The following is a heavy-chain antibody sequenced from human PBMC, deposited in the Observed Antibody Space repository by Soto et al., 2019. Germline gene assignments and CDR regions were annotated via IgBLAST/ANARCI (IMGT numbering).Heavy chain of an antibody. Sequence: ASVKVSCKASGYTFTSYGISWVRQAPGQGLEWMGWISAYNGNTNYAQKLQGRVTMTTDTSTSTAYMELRSLRSDDTAVYYCARDWHGLEQEVRIYGMDVWGQGTTVTVSS. D-gene: IGHD1-1*01. V-gene: IGHV1-18*01. CDR1: GYTFTSYG. CDR2: ISAYNGNT. J-gene: IGHJ6*02. CDR3: ARDWHGLEQEVRIYGMDV.